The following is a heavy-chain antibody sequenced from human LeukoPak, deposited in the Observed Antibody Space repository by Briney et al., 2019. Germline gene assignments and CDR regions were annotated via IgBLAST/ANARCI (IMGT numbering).Heavy chain of an antibody. Sequence: PGGSLRLSCAASGFSFRTYSMNWVRQAPGKGLEWISYITSGGTTIYYADSVEGRFTVSRDNAKNSVYLQMNSLRAEDTAVYYCAKGRHMITFGGTKYYFDYWGQGTLVTVSS. CDR2: ITSGGTTI. CDR3: AKGRHMITFGGTKYYFDY. D-gene: IGHD3-16*01. J-gene: IGHJ4*02. V-gene: IGHV3-48*04. CDR1: GFSFRTYS.